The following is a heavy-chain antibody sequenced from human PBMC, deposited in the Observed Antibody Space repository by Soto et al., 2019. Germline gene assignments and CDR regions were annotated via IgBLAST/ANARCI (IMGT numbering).Heavy chain of an antibody. V-gene: IGHV1-18*01. Sequence: QVQLVQSGAEVKKPGASVKVSCKASGCTFTSYGISWVRQAPGQGLEWMGWISAYNGNTNYVQKFQGRVTMTTDTSTRTAYMELRSLRSDDTAVYYCARDRCSSTSCSINWFDPWGQGTLVTVSS. CDR3: ARDRCSSTSCSINWFDP. D-gene: IGHD2-2*01. J-gene: IGHJ5*02. CDR2: ISAYNGNT. CDR1: GCTFTSYG.